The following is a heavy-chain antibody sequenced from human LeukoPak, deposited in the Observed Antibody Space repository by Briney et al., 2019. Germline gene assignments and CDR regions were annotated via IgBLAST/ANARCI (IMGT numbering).Heavy chain of an antibody. CDR1: GGSISSSSYY. Sequence: SETLSLTCTASGGSISSSSYYWGWIRQPPGKGLEWIGSIYHSGSTYYNPSLKSRVTISVDTSKNQFSLKLSSVTAADTAVYYCARGTYSSSWYDNWFDPWGQGTLVTVSS. V-gene: IGHV4-39*07. CDR3: ARGTYSSSWYDNWFDP. J-gene: IGHJ5*02. D-gene: IGHD6-13*01. CDR2: IYHSGST.